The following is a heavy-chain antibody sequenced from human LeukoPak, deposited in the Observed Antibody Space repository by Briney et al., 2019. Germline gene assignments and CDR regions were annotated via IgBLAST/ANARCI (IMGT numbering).Heavy chain of an antibody. CDR1: GYSFTSYW. J-gene: IGHJ5*02. D-gene: IGHD2-15*01. CDR2: IYPGDSDT. Sequence: GESLKISCKGSGYSFTSYWIGWVHQMPGKGLEWMGIIYPGDSDTRYSPSFQGQVTISADKSISTAYLQWSSLKASDTAMYYCARHFSGGKSFNWFDPWGQGTLVTVSS. CDR3: ARHFSGGKSFNWFDP. V-gene: IGHV5-51*07.